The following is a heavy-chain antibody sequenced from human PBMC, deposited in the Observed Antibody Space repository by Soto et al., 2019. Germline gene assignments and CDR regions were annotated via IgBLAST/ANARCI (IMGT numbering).Heavy chain of an antibody. D-gene: IGHD3-3*01. V-gene: IGHV3-48*02. CDR2: IGRGSGSGTL. CDR3: ASDINWRERGA. CDR1: GFAFSDYS. Sequence: GGSLRLSCAASGFAFSDYSMNWVRQAPGKGLEWVSNIGRGSGSGTLYYADSVKGRFTISRDNAKNSVFLQMNSLRDEDTAVYHCASDINWRERGAWGQGTLVTVSS. J-gene: IGHJ5*02.